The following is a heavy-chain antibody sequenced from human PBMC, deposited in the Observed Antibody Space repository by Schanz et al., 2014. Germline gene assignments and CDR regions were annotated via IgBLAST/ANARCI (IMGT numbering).Heavy chain of an antibody. Sequence: QVQLQESGPGLVKPSETLSLTCTVSGGSISSYYWSWIRQPPGKGLEWIGYIYHSGSTWSTNYNPPLKSRVSMSIGTSKTHFSLRLSSLTAADTAVYYCATWRGDDSGGHGQFDYWGQGALVTVSS. CDR3: ATWRGDDSGGHGQFDY. CDR1: GGSISSYY. J-gene: IGHJ4*02. D-gene: IGHD3-22*01. CDR2: IYHSGSTWST. V-gene: IGHV4-59*12.